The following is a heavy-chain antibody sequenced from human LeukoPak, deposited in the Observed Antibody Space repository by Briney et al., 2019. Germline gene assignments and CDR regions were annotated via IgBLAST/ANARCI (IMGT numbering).Heavy chain of an antibody. CDR1: GFTFSSYA. V-gene: IGHV3-23*01. CDR3: AKSDPSIYDSSGYYYY. J-gene: IGHJ4*02. Sequence: GGSLRLSCAASGFTFSSYAMSWVRQAPGKGLEWVSAISGSGGSTYYADSVKGRFTISRDNSKNTLYLQMNSLRAEDTAVYYCAKSDPSIYDSSGYYYYWGQGTLVTVSS. D-gene: IGHD3-22*01. CDR2: ISGSGGST.